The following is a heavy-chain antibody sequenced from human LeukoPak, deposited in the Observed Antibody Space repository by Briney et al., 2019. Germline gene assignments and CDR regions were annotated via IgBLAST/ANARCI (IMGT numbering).Heavy chain of an antibody. CDR3: ARDGYGSGSYSNWFDP. J-gene: IGHJ5*02. D-gene: IGHD3-10*01. V-gene: IGHV3-11*01. CDR1: GFTFSDYY. CDR2: ISSSGSTI. Sequence: GGSLRLSCAASGFTFSDYYMSWIRQAPGKGLEWVSYISSSGSTIYYADSVKGRFTISRDNAKNSLYLQMSSLRAEDTAVYYCARDGYGSGSYSNWFDPWGQGTLVTVSS.